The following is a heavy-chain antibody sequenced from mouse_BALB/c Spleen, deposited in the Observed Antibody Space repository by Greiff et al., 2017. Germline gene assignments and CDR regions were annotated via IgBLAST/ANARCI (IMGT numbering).Heavy chain of an antibody. CDR3: ARGDYDNYIDY. V-gene: IGHV1S137*01. CDR1: GYTFTDYA. D-gene: IGHD2-4*01. CDR2: ISTYYGDA. J-gene: IGHJ2*01. Sequence: QVQVVESGAELVRPGVSAKISCKGPGYTFTDYAMHWVKQSHAKSLEWIGVISTYYGDASYNQKFKGKATMTVDKSSSTAYMELARLTSEDSAIYYCARGDYDNYIDYWGQGTTRTVSS.